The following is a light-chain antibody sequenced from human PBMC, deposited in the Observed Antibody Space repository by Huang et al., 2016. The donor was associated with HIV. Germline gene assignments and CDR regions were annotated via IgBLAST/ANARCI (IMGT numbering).Light chain of an antibody. CDR3: QQYYNTPLT. Sequence: DIVMTQSPDSLAVSLGERATINCKSSQSLLYSSNNKNYLAWYQQKPGQPPKLLIYGASTRESGVPDRFSGSGSGTDFTLTISSLQAEDVAVYYCQQYYNTPLTFGQGTKPEIK. V-gene: IGKV4-1*01. CDR1: QSLLYSSNNKNY. J-gene: IGKJ2*01. CDR2: GAS.